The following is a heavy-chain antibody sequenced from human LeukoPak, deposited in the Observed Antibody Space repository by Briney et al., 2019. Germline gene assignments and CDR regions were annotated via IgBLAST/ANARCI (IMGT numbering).Heavy chain of an antibody. V-gene: IGHV3-74*01. J-gene: IGHJ4*02. CDR1: GFTFTSYW. CDR3: AKENYDFWSGYYG. CDR2: IHNDGSAT. Sequence: PGGSLRLSCAASGFTFTSYWMHWVRQAPGKGLVWVSRIHNDGSATTYADSVKGRFTISRDNARNTVYLQMNSLRAEDTAVYYCAKENYDFWSGYYGWGQGTLVTVSS. D-gene: IGHD3-3*01.